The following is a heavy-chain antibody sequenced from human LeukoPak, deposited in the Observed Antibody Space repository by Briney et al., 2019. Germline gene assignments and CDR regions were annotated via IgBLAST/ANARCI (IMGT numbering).Heavy chain of an antibody. Sequence: SETLSLTCTVSGGSISSYYWSWIRQPPGKGLEWIGYIYYSGSTNYNPSLKRRVTISVDTSKNQFSLKLSSVTAADTAVYYCASSGGYYDFWSGYYRGSYYFDYWGQGTLVTVSS. CDR2: IYYSGST. J-gene: IGHJ4*02. CDR1: GGSISSYY. D-gene: IGHD3-3*01. CDR3: ASSGGYYDFWSGYYRGSYYFDY. V-gene: IGHV4-59*08.